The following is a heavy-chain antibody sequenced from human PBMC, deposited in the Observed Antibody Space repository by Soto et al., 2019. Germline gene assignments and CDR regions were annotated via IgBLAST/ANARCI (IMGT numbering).Heavy chain of an antibody. CDR1: GGSIRSGGYY. Sequence: SETLSLTCTVSGGSIRSGGYYWSWIRQHPVKGLEWIAYIYYSGSTYYNPSLKSRVSISLDTSKTQFSLKLSSVTAADTAVYYCARVRAGFFWSGRRDNWFDPWGQGTLVTVSS. D-gene: IGHD3-3*01. J-gene: IGHJ5*02. CDR2: IYYSGST. CDR3: ARVRAGFFWSGRRDNWFDP. V-gene: IGHV4-31*03.